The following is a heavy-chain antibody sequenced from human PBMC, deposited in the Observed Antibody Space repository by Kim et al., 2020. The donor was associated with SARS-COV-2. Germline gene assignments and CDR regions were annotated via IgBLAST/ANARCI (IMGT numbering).Heavy chain of an antibody. D-gene: IGHD5-12*01. CDR1: GGSFSGYY. CDR2: INHSGST. J-gene: IGHJ4*02. Sequence: SETLSLTCAVYGGSFSGYYWSWIRQPPGKGLEWIGEINHSGSTNYNPSLKSRVTISVDTSKNQFSLKLSSVTAADTAVYYCARGWLQLLDYWGQGTLVTVSS. CDR3: ARGWLQLLDY. V-gene: IGHV4-34*01.